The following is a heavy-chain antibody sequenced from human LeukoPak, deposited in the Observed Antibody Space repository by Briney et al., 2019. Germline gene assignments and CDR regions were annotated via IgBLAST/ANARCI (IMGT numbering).Heavy chain of an antibody. Sequence: GGSLRRSCAASGFTFSSYSMNWVRQAPGKGLEWVSSISSSSSYIYYADSVKGRFTISRDNAKNSLYLQMNSLRAEDTAVYYCARGAYCSGGSCRIHQHWGQGTLVTVSS. CDR2: ISSSSSYI. CDR3: ARGAYCSGGSCRIHQH. V-gene: IGHV3-21*01. J-gene: IGHJ1*01. CDR1: GFTFSSYS. D-gene: IGHD2-15*01.